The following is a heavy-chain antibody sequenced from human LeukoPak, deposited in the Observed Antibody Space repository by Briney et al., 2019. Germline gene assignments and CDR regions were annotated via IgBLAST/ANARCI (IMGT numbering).Heavy chain of an antibody. Sequence: ASVKVSCKASGYTFTSYAISWVRQAPGQGLEWMGGIIPIFGTANYAQKFQGRVTITADESTSTAYMELSSLRSGDAAVYYCARDRGYYDFWSGYPPYYYYYGMDVWGQGTTVTVSS. J-gene: IGHJ6*02. D-gene: IGHD3-3*01. CDR1: GYTFTSYA. V-gene: IGHV1-69*13. CDR2: IIPIFGTA. CDR3: ARDRGYYDFWSGYPPYYYYYGMDV.